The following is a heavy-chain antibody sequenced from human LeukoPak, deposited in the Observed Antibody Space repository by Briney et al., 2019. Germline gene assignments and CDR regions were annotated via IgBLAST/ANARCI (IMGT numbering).Heavy chain of an antibody. Sequence: GGSLRLSCAASGFTFSSYAMHWVRQAPGKGLEWVAVISYDGSNKHYADSVKGRFTISRDNSKNTLYLQMNSLRAEDTAVYYCARDGYYYDSSGYYAYFDYWGQGTLVTVSS. J-gene: IGHJ4*02. V-gene: IGHV3-30-3*01. CDR1: GFTFSSYA. D-gene: IGHD3-22*01. CDR3: ARDGYYYDSSGYYAYFDY. CDR2: ISYDGSNK.